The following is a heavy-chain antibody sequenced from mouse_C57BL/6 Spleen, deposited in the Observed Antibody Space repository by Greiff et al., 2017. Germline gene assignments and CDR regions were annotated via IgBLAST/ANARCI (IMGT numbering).Heavy chain of an antibody. CDR3: TQRVLTGPFAY. D-gene: IGHD4-1*01. Sequence: VQLQQSGTVLARPGASVKMSCKTSGYTFTSYWMHWVKQRPGQGLEWIGAIYPGNSDTSYNQKFKGKAKLTAVTAASTAYMELSSLTNEDSAVYYCTQRVLTGPFAYWGQGTLVTVSA. CDR2: IYPGNSDT. CDR1: GYTFTSYW. V-gene: IGHV1-5*01. J-gene: IGHJ3*01.